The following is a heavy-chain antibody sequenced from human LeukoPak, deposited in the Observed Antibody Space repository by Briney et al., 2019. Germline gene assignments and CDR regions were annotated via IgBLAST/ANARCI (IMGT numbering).Heavy chain of an antibody. D-gene: IGHD2-2*01. V-gene: IGHV4-4*02. CDR3: ARAQEGCSRASCYLEP. J-gene: IGHJ5*02. CDR2: MHHSGRT. CDR1: GASISSTNW. Sequence: PSGTLSLTCGISGASISSTNWWIWVRQPPGKGLEWIGEMHHSGRTNYNPSLKSRITISVDKSKNQVFLRLNSVAAADTALYYCARAQEGCSRASCYLEPWGQGTLVTVSS.